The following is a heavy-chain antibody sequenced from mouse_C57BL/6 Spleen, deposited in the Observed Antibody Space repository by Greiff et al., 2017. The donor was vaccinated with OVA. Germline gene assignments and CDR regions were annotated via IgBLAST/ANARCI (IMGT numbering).Heavy chain of an antibody. V-gene: IGHV1-55*01. D-gene: IGHD2-4*01. Sequence: VQLQQPGAELVKPGASVKMSCKASGYTFTSYWITWVKQRPGKGLEWIGDIYPGSGSTNYNEKFKSKATLTVDTSSSTAYMQLSSLTSADSAVYYCARGGYDYDYAMDYWGQGTSVTVSS. CDR2: IYPGSGST. CDR1: GYTFTSYW. CDR3: ARGGYDYDYAMDY. J-gene: IGHJ4*01.